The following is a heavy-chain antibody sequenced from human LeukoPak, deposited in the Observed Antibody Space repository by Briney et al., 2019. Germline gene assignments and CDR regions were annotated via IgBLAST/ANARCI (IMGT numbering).Heavy chain of an antibody. D-gene: IGHD6-19*01. CDR2: ISWNSGSI. CDR3: AKEGRVAVAGTNYYYYGMDV. CDR1: GFTFSSYA. J-gene: IGHJ6*02. V-gene: IGHV3-9*01. Sequence: HPGGSLRLSCAASGFTFSSYAMHWVRQAPGKGREWVSGISWNSGSIGYADSVKGRFTISRDNAKNSLYLQMNSLRAEDTALYYCAKEGRVAVAGTNYYYYGMDVWGQGTTVTVSS.